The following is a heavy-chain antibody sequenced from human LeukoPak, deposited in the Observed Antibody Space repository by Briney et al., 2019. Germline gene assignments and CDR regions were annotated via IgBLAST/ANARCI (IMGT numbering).Heavy chain of an antibody. J-gene: IGHJ1*01. Sequence: GGSLRLSCAASRFTFSSYAMSWVRQAPGKGLEWISAVSGSGDSTNYAGSVKGRFSISRDNSKNTLYLQMNSLRAEDTALYYCAKKVVVGATSPYSDFQDWGQGTLVTVSS. V-gene: IGHV3-23*01. CDR1: RFTFSSYA. CDR2: VSGSGDST. D-gene: IGHD1-26*01. CDR3: AKKVVVGATSPYSDFQD.